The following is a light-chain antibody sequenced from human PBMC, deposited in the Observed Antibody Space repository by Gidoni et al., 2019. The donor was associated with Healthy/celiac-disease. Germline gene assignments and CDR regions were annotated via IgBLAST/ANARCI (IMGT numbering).Light chain of an antibody. J-gene: IGLJ1*01. V-gene: IGLV3-19*01. CDR1: SLRSYY. CDR3: NSRDSSGNHLGV. Sequence: SSELTQDPAVSVDLGQTVRITCQGDSLRSYYASWYQQKPGQAPVLVIYGKNNRPSGIPDRFSGSSSGNTASLTITGTQAEDEADYYCNSRDSSGNHLGVFGTGTKVTVL. CDR2: GKN.